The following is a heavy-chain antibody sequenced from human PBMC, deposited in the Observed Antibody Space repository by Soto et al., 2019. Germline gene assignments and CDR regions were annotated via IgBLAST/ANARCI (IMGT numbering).Heavy chain of an antibody. Sequence: QVQLVDSGGGLVKPGGSLRLSCAASGFSFSNYYFTYIRQAPGKGLEWIAYISSSGTITHYADSVQGRFSISRDNAKYSLSLQLNDLRVEDTAVYYCARSLLGLGDPFDRWGQGTAVLVSS. D-gene: IGHD3-10*01. V-gene: IGHV3-11*01. CDR2: ISSSGTIT. J-gene: IGHJ3*01. CDR3: ARSLLGLGDPFDR. CDR1: GFSFSNYY.